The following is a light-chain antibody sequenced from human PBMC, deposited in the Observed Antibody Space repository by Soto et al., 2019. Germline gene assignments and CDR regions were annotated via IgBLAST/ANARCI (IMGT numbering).Light chain of an antibody. J-gene: IGKJ1*01. CDR3: LQDYNYPRT. CDR2: AAS. V-gene: IGKV1-6*01. CDR1: QGIRND. Sequence: AIQMTQSPSSLSASVGDRVTITCRASQGIRNDLGWYQQKPGKAPKLLIYAASSLQSGVPSRFSVSASGTDFTLTISSLQPEDFATYYCLQDYNYPRTFGQGTKVEIK.